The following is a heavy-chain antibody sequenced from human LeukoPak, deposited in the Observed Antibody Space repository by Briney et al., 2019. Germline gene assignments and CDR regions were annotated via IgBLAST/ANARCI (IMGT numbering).Heavy chain of an antibody. D-gene: IGHD1-1*01. Sequence: PGGSLRLSCAASGFTFSSYSMNWVRQAPGKGLEWVSSISSSSTYIYYADSVKGRFTISRDNAKNSLYLQMNSLRAEDTAVYYCARVDGNDDAFDIWGQGTVVTVSS. CDR2: ISSSSTYI. V-gene: IGHV3-21*01. CDR3: ARVDGNDDAFDI. CDR1: GFTFSSYS. J-gene: IGHJ3*02.